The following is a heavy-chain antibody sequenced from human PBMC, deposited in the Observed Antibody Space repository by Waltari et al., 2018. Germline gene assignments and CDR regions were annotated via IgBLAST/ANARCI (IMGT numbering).Heavy chain of an antibody. CDR2: ISGDSASI. Sequence: RLSCVASRFTFGNYKMNWVRQAPGKGLEWVSSISGDSASIYYADSVRGRFTISRDNARSSLFLQMNTLRAEDTAVYYCTGGVTTPGVADVHDYQYGMDVWGQGTTVTVSS. CDR1: RFTFGNYK. D-gene: IGHD3-10*02. V-gene: IGHV3-21*04. CDR3: TGGVTTPGVADVHDYQYGMDV. J-gene: IGHJ6*02.